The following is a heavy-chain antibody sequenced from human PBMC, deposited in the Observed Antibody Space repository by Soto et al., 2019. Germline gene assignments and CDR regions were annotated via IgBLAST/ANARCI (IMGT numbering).Heavy chain of an antibody. CDR3: ARHTPAISISDH. Sequence: SETLSLTCTVSGGSISTYYWSWIRQPPGKGLEWIGYIYYSGSTNYNPSLKSRVTISVDTSKNQFSLKLSSVTAADTAVYYCARHTPAISISDHWGQGTLVTVSS. D-gene: IGHD2-15*01. CDR2: IYYSGST. CDR1: GGSISTYY. J-gene: IGHJ4*02. V-gene: IGHV4-59*08.